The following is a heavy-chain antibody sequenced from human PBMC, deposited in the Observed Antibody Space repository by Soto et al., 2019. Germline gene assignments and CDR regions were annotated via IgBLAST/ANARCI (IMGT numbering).Heavy chain of an antibody. D-gene: IGHD1-1*01. J-gene: IGHJ4*02. CDR2: IKSKIDGGTT. CDR3: TTQPYNWNDEGGN. CDR1: GFPFTYAW. V-gene: IGHV3-15*07. Sequence: EVQLVESGGGLVKPGGSLRLSCAASGFPFTYAWMNWVRLAPGKGPEWVGRIKSKIDGGTTDYAAHVKGRFTILRDDSKSTLYLQMNSLKTEDTAVYYCTTQPYNWNDEGGNWGQGSLVTVSS.